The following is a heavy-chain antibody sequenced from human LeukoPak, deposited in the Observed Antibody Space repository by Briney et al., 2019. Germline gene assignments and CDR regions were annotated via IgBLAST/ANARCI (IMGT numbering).Heavy chain of an antibody. D-gene: IGHD3-10*01. CDR2: IYYSGST. CDR3: AKAGAMVRGVSFDY. J-gene: IGHJ4*02. Sequence: SETLSLTCTVSGGPISSSSYYWGWIRQPPGKGLEWIGSIYYSGSTYYNPSLKSRVTISVDTSKNQFSLKLSSVTAADTAVYYCAKAGAMVRGVSFDYWGQGTLVTVSS. V-gene: IGHV4-39*07. CDR1: GGPISSSSYY.